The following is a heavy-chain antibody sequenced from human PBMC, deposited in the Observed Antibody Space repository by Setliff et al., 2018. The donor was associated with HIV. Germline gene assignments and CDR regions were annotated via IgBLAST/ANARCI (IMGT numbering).Heavy chain of an antibody. D-gene: IGHD3-9*01. V-gene: IGHV3-30*02. Sequence: GGSLRLSCEASGFTFSSHGMHWLRQAPGKGLEWVTFIRYDGSDIHYADSVKGRFTISRDNSKNTLYLQMNSLRVEDAAVYYCARVDWAFVSDVWGQGTTVTVSS. CDR3: ARVDWAFVSDV. CDR2: IRYDGSDI. J-gene: IGHJ3*01. CDR1: GFTFSSHG.